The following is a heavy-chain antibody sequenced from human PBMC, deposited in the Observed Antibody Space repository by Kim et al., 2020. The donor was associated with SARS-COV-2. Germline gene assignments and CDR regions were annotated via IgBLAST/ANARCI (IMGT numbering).Heavy chain of an antibody. J-gene: IGHJ6*02. CDR3: AKLPYDFWSGYLPFGMDV. Sequence: GGSLRLSCAASGFTFSSYGMHWVRQAPGKGLEWVAVISYDGSNKYYADSVKGRFTISRDNSKNTLYLQMNSLRAEDTAVYYCAKLPYDFWSGYLPFGMDVWGQGTTVTVSS. V-gene: IGHV3-30*18. CDR2: ISYDGSNK. CDR1: GFTFSSYG. D-gene: IGHD3-3*01.